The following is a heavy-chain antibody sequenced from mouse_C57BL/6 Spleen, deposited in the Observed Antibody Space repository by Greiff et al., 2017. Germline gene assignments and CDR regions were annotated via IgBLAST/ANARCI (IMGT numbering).Heavy chain of an antibody. CDR1: GYAFSSSW. J-gene: IGHJ4*01. D-gene: IGHD1-1*01. V-gene: IGHV1-82*01. CDR3: ARYCYGSSYAMDY. CDR2: IYPGDGDP. Sequence: QVQLQQSGPELVKPGASVKISCKASGYAFSSSWMNWVKQRPGQGLEWIGRIYPGDGDPNYNGKFKGKATLTADKSSSTAYMQLSSLTSEESAVYVCARYCYGSSYAMDYWGQGTAVTVSS.